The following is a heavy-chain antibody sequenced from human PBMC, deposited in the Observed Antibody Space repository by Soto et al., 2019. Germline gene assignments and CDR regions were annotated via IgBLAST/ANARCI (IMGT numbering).Heavy chain of an antibody. CDR2: IDPTNSYT. J-gene: IGHJ4*02. Sequence: PGESLKISCQASGYSFTTYWISWVRQMPGKGLECMGRIDPTNSYTDYGPSFEGHVTMSVDRSINTAYLEWSSLKASDSAFFFCARLPRAHDISGYHIFDYGGRGTLFTVSS. V-gene: IGHV5-10-1*01. CDR1: GYSFTTYW. D-gene: IGHD3-22*01. CDR3: ARLPRAHDISGYHIFDY.